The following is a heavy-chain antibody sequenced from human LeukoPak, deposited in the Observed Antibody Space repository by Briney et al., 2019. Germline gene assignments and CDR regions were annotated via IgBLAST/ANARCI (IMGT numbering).Heavy chain of an antibody. D-gene: IGHD5-12*01. CDR3: AREAPEGYRSGYVY. J-gene: IGHJ4*02. V-gene: IGHV4-4*02. CDR1: GGSISSSNW. CDR2: IYHSGST. Sequence: TSETLSLTCAVSGGSISSSNWWSWVRQPPGKGLEWIGEIYHSGSTNYNPSLKSRVTISVDKSKNQFSLKLSSVTAADTAVYYCAREAPEGYRSGYVYWGRGTLVTVSS.